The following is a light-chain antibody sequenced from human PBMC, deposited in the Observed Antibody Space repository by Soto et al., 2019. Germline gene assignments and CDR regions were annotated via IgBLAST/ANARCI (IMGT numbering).Light chain of an antibody. CDR2: DNN. CDR1: SSNIGNNY. Sequence: QSVLTQPPSVSAAPGQKVTISCSGSSSNIGNNYVSWYQQLPGTAPKLLIYDNNKRPSGIPDRFSGSKSGTSPTLGITGLQTGDEADYYCGTWDSSLSAGVFGGGTKLTVL. J-gene: IGLJ3*02. V-gene: IGLV1-51*01. CDR3: GTWDSSLSAGV.